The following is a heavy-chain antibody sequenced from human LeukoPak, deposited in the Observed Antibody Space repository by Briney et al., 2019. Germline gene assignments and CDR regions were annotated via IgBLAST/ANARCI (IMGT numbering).Heavy chain of an antibody. CDR3: AKDRYSYAFEYSDS. CDR2: VSNDGSKE. D-gene: IGHD5-18*01. Sequence: GGSLRLSCAASGFTFSSYGMHWVRQAPGKGLDWVAVVSNDGSKEYYADSVKGRFTISRDNSKNTLSLQVSSLRTEDTAVYYCAKDRYSYAFEYSDSWGQGTLVTVSS. CDR1: GFTFSSYG. V-gene: IGHV3-30*18. J-gene: IGHJ4*02.